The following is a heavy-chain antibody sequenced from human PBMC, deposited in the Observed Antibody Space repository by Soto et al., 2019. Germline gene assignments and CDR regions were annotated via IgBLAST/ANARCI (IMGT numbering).Heavy chain of an antibody. CDR3: ATQDSSGYSYAFDI. D-gene: IGHD3-22*01. CDR1: GGSILSGVYY. CDR2: IYYRGST. V-gene: IGHV4-31*03. J-gene: IGHJ3*02. Sequence: SETLSLTCTVSGGSILSGVYYWSWIRQHPGKGLEWIGYIYYRGSTSYNPSLKSRVTISVDTSKNQFSLKLSSVTAADTAVYYCATQDSSGYSYAFDIWGQGTMVTVSS.